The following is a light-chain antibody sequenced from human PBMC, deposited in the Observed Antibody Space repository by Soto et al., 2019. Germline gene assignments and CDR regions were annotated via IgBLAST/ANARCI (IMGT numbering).Light chain of an antibody. CDR3: MQGTHWPLT. V-gene: IGKV2-30*01. CDR2: EFS. CDR1: QSLLYSDGKTF. Sequence: EVVMTQSPLSLPVTLGQPASIFCRSSQSLLYSDGKTFLTWFHQRPGQAPRRLIYEFSNLDSGVPDRFSGSGSGTDFTRKISRVEAEDVGVSYCMQGTHWPLTCGGGTKVETK. J-gene: IGKJ4*01.